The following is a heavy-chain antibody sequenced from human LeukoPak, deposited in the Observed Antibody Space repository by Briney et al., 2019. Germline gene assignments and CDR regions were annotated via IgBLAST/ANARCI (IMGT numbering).Heavy chain of an antibody. V-gene: IGHV4-61*01. CDR1: GGSISSSSYY. D-gene: IGHD2-8*01. J-gene: IGHJ4*02. CDR2: IYYSGST. Sequence: SETLSLTCTVSGGSISSSSYYWSWIRQPPGKGLEWIGYIYYSGSTNYNPSLKSRVTISVDTSKNQFSLKLSSVTAADTAVYYCARIGYCTNGVCSDYFDYWGQGTLVTVSS. CDR3: ARIGYCTNGVCSDYFDY.